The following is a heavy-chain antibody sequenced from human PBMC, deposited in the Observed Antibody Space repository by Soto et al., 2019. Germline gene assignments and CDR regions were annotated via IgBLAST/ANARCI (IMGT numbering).Heavy chain of an antibody. Sequence: PGESLKISCXGSGYSFTSYWISWVRQMPGKGLEWMGRIDPSDSYTNYSPSFQGHVTISADKSISTAYLQWSSLKASDTAMYYCARHNFSSSGWFFYYYYGMDVWGQGTTVTVSS. CDR2: IDPSDSYT. J-gene: IGHJ6*02. D-gene: IGHD6-19*01. V-gene: IGHV5-10-1*01. CDR3: ARHNFSSSGWFFYYYYGMDV. CDR1: GYSFTSYW.